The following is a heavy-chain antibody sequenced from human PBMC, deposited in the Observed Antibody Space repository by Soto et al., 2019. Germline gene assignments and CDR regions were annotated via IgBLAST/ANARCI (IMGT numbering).Heavy chain of an antibody. CDR2: IKSKTDGGTT. D-gene: IGHD3-3*01. V-gene: IGHV3-15*01. J-gene: IGHJ4*02. Sequence: GGSLRLSCAASGFTFSNAWMSWVRQAPGKGLEWVGRIKSKTDGGTTDYAAPVKGRFTISRDDSKNTLYLQMNSLKTEDTAVYYCTTVNTPYYDFWSGYLIDYWGQGTLVTVSS. CDR3: TTVNTPYYDFWSGYLIDY. CDR1: GFTFSNAW.